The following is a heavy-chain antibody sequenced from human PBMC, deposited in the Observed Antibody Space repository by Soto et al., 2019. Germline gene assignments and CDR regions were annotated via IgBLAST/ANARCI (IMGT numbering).Heavy chain of an antibody. CDR1: GYTFTGYY. V-gene: IGHV1-2*02. J-gene: IGHJ6*02. CDR2: INPNSGDT. D-gene: IGHD2-21*02. CDR3: ARDRSVVTPWYDYYGMDV. Sequence: ASVKVSCKASGYTFTGYYMHWVRQAPGQGLEWMGWINPNSGDTNYAQKFQGRVTMTRDTSISTAYMELSRLRSDDTAVYYWARDRSVVTPWYDYYGMDVWGQGTTVTVSS.